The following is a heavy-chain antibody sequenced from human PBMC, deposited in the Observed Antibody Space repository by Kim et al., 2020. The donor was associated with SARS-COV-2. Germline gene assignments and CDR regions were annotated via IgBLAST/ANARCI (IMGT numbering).Heavy chain of an antibody. J-gene: IGHJ4*02. CDR3: ARTIVGSTDLDY. CDR1: GYTFTNYA. V-gene: IGHV1-3*01. Sequence: ASVKVSCKASGYTFTNYAIHWVRQAPGQRLEWMGWINCGNGNRKYSEKFQDRVTITRDTSASTAYMEVSSLRYDDTAVYYCARTIVGSTDLDYWGQGTLVTVSS. CDR2: INCGNGNR. D-gene: IGHD1-26*01.